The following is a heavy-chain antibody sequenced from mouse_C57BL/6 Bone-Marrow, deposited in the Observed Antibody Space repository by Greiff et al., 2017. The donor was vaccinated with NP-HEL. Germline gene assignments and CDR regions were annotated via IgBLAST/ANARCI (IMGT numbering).Heavy chain of an antibody. Sequence: VKLQESGPGLVKPSQSLFLTCSITGFPITSGYYWIWIRQSPGTPLEWMGYITHSGETFYNPSLQSPISITRETSKNQFFLQLNSVTTEDTAMYYCAGDSSGYGDFDYWGQGTTLTVSS. J-gene: IGHJ2*01. V-gene: IGHV12-3*01. CDR1: GFPITSGYY. CDR2: ITHSGET. CDR3: AGDSSGYGDFDY. D-gene: IGHD3-2*02.